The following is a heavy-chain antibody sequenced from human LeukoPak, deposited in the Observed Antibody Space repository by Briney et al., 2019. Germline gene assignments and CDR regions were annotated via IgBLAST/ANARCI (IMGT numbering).Heavy chain of an antibody. D-gene: IGHD5-12*01. CDR1: GDSLTGYY. V-gene: IGHV4-59*01. Sequence: SETLSLTCTVSGDSLTGYYWSWIRQPPGKGLEWIGYIYYSGSTNYNPSLKSRVTISVDTSKNQFSLKLSSVTAADTAVYYCARTDIVATMWDPGWFDPWGQGTLVTVSS. CDR3: ARTDIVATMWDPGWFDP. J-gene: IGHJ5*02. CDR2: IYYSGST.